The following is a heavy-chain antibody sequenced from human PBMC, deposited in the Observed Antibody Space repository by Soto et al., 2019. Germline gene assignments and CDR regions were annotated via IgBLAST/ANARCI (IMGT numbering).Heavy chain of an antibody. CDR3: AKFRYTSGWYTAFDL. Sequence: EVQLVESGGGLVQPRRSLRLSCAASGFTFGDYATHWVRQAPGKGLEWVSGISWNSGTVEYADSVKGRFTISRDNAKISLYLQMSRLTIEDTALYYCAKFRYTSGWYTAFDLWGQGTMVTVSS. CDR2: ISWNSGTV. V-gene: IGHV3-9*01. CDR1: GFTFGDYA. J-gene: IGHJ3*01. D-gene: IGHD6-19*01.